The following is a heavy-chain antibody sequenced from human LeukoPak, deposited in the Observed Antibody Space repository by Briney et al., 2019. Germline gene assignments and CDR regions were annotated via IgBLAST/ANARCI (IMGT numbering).Heavy chain of an antibody. V-gene: IGHV1-2*02. J-gene: IGHJ4*02. D-gene: IGHD3-16*02. CDR1: GYTFTGYY. CDR2: INPNSGGT. CDR3: ARKAFGGVIVPYYFDY. Sequence: ASVKVSCKASGYTFTGYYMRWVRQAPGQGLEWMGWINPNSGGTNYAQKFQGRVTMTRDTSISTAYMELSRLRSDDTAVYYCARKAFGGVIVPYYFDYWGQGTLVTVSS.